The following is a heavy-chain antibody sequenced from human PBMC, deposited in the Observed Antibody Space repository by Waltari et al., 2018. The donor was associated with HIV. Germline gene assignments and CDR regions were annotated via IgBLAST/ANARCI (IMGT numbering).Heavy chain of an antibody. D-gene: IGHD4-17*01. Sequence: QVQLVQSGAEVMKPGASVKVSCKASGYTFTGYYLHWVRQAHGQGLEWMGRINPNSGGTNYAQKFQARVTMTRDTSIGAAYMELSSLRPNDTAVYYCARVTTVTGDSYFYYGMDVWGQGTTVTVSS. CDR2: INPNSGGT. V-gene: IGHV1-2*06. CDR3: ARVTTVTGDSYFYYGMDV. CDR1: GYTFTGYY. J-gene: IGHJ6*02.